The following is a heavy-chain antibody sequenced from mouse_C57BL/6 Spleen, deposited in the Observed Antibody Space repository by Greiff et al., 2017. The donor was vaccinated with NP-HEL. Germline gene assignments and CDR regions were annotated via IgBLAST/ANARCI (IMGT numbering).Heavy chain of an antibody. J-gene: IGHJ2*01. CDR3: AREEAIYYGNFYFDY. CDR2: IYPGDGDT. Sequence: VQLQQSGPELVKPGASVKISCKASGYAFSSSWMNWVKQRPGKGLEWIGRIYPGDGDTNYNGKFKGKATLTADKSSSTAYMQLSSLTSEDSAVYFCAREEAIYYGNFYFDYWGQGTTLTVSS. V-gene: IGHV1-82*01. CDR1: GYAFSSSW. D-gene: IGHD2-1*01.